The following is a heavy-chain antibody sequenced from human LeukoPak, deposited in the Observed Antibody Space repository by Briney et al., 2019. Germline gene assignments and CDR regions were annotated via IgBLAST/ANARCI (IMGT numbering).Heavy chain of an antibody. J-gene: IGHJ6*02. CDR3: ARIGHYDILTGYSTYYGMDV. Sequence: ASVKVSCKASGYTFTSYDINWVRQAPGQGLEWMAWISTYNGNANYAQKFQGRVTMTTDTSTSTAYMELRSLRSDDTAVYYCARIGHYDILTGYSTYYGMDVWGQGTTVTVSS. V-gene: IGHV1-18*01. CDR1: GYTFTSYD. D-gene: IGHD3-9*01. CDR2: ISTYNGNA.